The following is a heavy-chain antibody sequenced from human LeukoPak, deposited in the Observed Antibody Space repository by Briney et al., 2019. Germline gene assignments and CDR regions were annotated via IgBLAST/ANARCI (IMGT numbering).Heavy chain of an antibody. CDR2: INHSGST. D-gene: IGHD6-6*01. V-gene: IGHV4-34*01. CDR3: ARRIAARRIFGY. Sequence: SETLSLTCAVYGGSFSGYYWSWIRQPPGKGLEWIGEINHSGSTNYNPSLKSRVTISVDTSKNQFSLKLSSVTAADTAVYCCARRIAARRIFGYWGQGTLVTVSS. J-gene: IGHJ4*02. CDR1: GGSFSGYY.